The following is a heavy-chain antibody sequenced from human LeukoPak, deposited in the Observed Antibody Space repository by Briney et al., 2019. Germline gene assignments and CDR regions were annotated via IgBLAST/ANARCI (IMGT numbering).Heavy chain of an antibody. CDR1: GASISRYY. D-gene: IGHD6-19*01. CDR3: VRDLSSAWYAFDY. Sequence: SETPSLTCTVSGASISRYYWSWIRQTAGRGLEWIGRIYINGGTNYNPSLMSRVTISVDKSRNQLSLNVTSVTAADTAVYYCVRDLSSAWYAFDYWGRGTLVTVSS. V-gene: IGHV4-4*07. CDR2: IYINGGT. J-gene: IGHJ4*02.